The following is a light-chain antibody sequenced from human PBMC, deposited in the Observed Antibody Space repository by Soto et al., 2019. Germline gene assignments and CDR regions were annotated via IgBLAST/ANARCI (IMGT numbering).Light chain of an antibody. Sequence: DIQMTQSPSSRSASVRDRVTITCRPSQSINNYLNLYQQKPGKAPKLLIYAASSLQSGVPSRFSGSGSGTDFTRTISSLQPEDFATYYCQQSYSTPITFGQGTRLEIK. J-gene: IGKJ5*01. CDR1: QSINNY. CDR3: QQSYSTPIT. CDR2: AAS. V-gene: IGKV1-39*01.